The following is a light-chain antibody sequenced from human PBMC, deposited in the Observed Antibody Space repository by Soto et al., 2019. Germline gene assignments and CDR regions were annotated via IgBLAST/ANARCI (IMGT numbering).Light chain of an antibody. CDR2: KAS. CDR3: QHYNSYSEA. V-gene: IGKV1-5*03. Sequence: DIPMTQSASTLSGSVGYRVTITCRASQTISSWLAWYQQKPGKAPKLLIYKASTLKSGVPSRFSGSGSGTEFTLTISSLQPDDFATYYCQHYNSYSEAFGQGTKVDIK. J-gene: IGKJ1*01. CDR1: QTISSW.